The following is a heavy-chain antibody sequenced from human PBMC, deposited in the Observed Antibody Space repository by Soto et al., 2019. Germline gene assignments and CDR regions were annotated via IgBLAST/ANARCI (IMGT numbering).Heavy chain of an antibody. CDR3: ARDVVVTAIRPGAFDI. D-gene: IGHD2-21*02. V-gene: IGHV4-31*11. Sequence: QVQLQESGPGLVKPSQNLSLTCAVSGGSINSGGYYWNWIRQHPVKGLEWIGYIYYSGSTYYTPSLKSRITISLDTSKNQFALKLSSVTAADTAVYYCARDVVVTAIRPGAFDIWGQGTLVTVSS. J-gene: IGHJ3*02. CDR2: IYYSGST. CDR1: GGSINSGGYY.